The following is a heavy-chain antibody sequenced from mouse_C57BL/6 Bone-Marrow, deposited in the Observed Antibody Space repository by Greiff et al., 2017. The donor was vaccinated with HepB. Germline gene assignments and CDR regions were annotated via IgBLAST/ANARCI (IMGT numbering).Heavy chain of an antibody. V-gene: IGHV3-6*01. D-gene: IGHD1-1*02. Sequence: EVQLKESGPGLVKPSQSLSLTCSVTGYSITSGYYWNWIRQFPGNKLEWMGYISYDGSNNYNPSLKNRISITRDTSKNQFFLKLNSVTTEDTATYYCARGWVDYWGQGTTLTVSS. CDR3: ARGWVDY. CDR2: ISYDGSN. CDR1: GYSITSGYY. J-gene: IGHJ2*01.